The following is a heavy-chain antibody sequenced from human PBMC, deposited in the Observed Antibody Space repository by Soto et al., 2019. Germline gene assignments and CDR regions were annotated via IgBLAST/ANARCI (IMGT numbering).Heavy chain of an antibody. V-gene: IGHV3-23*01. CDR3: ASFSGQDYHSYYMDV. Sequence: EVQLLESGGTLVQPGGSLRLSCAASGFIFSNYAMTWVRQAPGKGLQWVYYCGGGGSTYYADPVKGRFTCSRDNSKNPLCLKMNSLRAEATAVYYCASFSGQDYHSYYMDVWGRGTTVTVSS. CDR2: CGGGGST. CDR1: GFIFSNYA. J-gene: IGHJ6*03. D-gene: IGHD1-26*01.